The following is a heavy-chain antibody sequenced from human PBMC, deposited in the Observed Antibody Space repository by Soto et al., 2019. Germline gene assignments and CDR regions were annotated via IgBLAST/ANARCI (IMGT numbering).Heavy chain of an antibody. V-gene: IGHV3-23*01. D-gene: IGHD2-15*01. CDR2: ITADGGT. CDR3: XPHVSCSGGSXQYDAFAI. J-gene: IGHJ3*02. CDR1: GFTVSSHA. Sequence: EVQVLESGGGLVQPGGSLRLSCEGSGFTVSSHAMTWXRXXPXXGXXXXXTITADGGTYYADSVKGRFAMSRDTSESTXXXXMNXLXAXXXXXXXXXPHVSCSGGSXQYDAFAIRGQGTMVTVSS.